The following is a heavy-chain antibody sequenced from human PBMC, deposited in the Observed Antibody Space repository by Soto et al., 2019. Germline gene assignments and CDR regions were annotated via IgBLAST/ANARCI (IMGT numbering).Heavy chain of an antibody. CDR3: ARVGRDYGDSIYYYGMDV. Sequence: QVQLQESGPGLVKPSETLSLTCTVSGGSISSYYWSWIRQPPGRGLEWIGYIYYSGYTNYNPSLKSRVTISVDTSKNQFSLKLSSVTAADTAVYYCARVGRDYGDSIYYYGMDVWGQGTTVTVSS. V-gene: IGHV4-59*01. CDR1: GGSISSYY. J-gene: IGHJ6*02. CDR2: IYYSGYT. D-gene: IGHD4-17*01.